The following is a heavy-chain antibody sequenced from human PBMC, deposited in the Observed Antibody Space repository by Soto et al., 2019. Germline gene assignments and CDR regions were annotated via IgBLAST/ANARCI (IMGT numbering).Heavy chain of an antibody. J-gene: IGHJ4*02. D-gene: IGHD2-8*01. V-gene: IGHV3-30*18. CDR3: AKDLWALMVYAIPPFDY. Sequence: GGSLRLSCAASGFTFSSYGVHWVRQAPGKGLEWVAVISYDGSNKYYADSVKGRFTISRDNSKNTLYLQMNSLRAEDTAVYYCAKDLWALMVYAIPPFDYWGQGTLGTVSS. CDR2: ISYDGSNK. CDR1: GFTFSSYG.